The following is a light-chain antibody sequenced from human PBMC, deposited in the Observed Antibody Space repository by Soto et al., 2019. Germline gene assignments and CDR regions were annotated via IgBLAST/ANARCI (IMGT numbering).Light chain of an antibody. V-gene: IGKV2-28*01. CDR2: LGS. CDR1: QSLLYSNGYNY. CDR3: MQVPQTPLT. Sequence: DIVMTQSPLSLPVTPGEPASISCRSSQSLLYSNGYNYVDWYLQKPGQPPQLLIFLGSSRASGVPDMFNGSGSGTDFTLRITTVEAEDVGVYYCMQVPQTPLTFGGGTKLEIK. J-gene: IGKJ4*01.